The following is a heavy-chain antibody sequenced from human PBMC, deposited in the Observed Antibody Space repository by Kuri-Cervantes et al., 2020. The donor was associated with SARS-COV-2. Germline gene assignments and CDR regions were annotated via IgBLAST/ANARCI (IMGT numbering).Heavy chain of an antibody. CDR1: GFTFSVAW. CDR3: ARDGVVVPAAMTSYYYYYMDV. D-gene: IGHD2-2*01. V-gene: IGHV3-7*03. J-gene: IGHJ6*03. Sequence: GGSLRLSCVASGFTFSVAWMSWVRQAPGKGLEWVANIKQDGSEKYHVDSVKGRFTISRDNAKNSLYLQMNSLRSEDTAVYYCARDGVVVPAAMTSYYYYYMDVWGKGTTVTVSS. CDR2: IKQDGSEK.